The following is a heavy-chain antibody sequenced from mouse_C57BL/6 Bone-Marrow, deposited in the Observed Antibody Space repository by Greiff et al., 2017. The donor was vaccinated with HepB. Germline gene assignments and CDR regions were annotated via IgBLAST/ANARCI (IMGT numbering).Heavy chain of an antibody. CDR2: ILPGSGST. Sequence: QVQLQQSGAELMKPGASVKLSCKATGYTFTGYWIEWVKQRPGHGLEWIGEILPGSGSTNYNEKFKGKATFTADTSSNTAYMHLSSLTTEDSAIYYCALVRITTVVDYYAMDYWGQGTSVTVSS. CDR1: GYTFTGYW. CDR3: ALVRITTVVDYYAMDY. V-gene: IGHV1-9*01. J-gene: IGHJ4*01. D-gene: IGHD1-1*01.